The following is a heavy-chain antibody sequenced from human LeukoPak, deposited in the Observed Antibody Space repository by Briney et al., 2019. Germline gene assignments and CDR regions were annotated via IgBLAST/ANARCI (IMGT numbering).Heavy chain of an antibody. V-gene: IGHV1-46*01. CDR1: GYTFTGYY. CDR2: INPSGGST. CDR3: ARGKVSGSSWEYYYYMDV. D-gene: IGHD6-13*01. Sequence: ASVKVSCKASGYTFTGYYMHWVRQAPGQGLEWMGIINPSGGSTSYAQKFQGRVTMTRDMSTSTVYMELSSLRSEDTAVYYCARGKVSGSSWEYYYYMDVWGKGTTVTVSS. J-gene: IGHJ6*03.